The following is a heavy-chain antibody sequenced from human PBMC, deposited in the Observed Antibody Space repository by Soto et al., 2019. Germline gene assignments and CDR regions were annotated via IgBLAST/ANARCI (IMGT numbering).Heavy chain of an antibody. D-gene: IGHD2-15*01. CDR2: ISGSGGNT. CDR3: AKDRHSGYCSDDRCYSVPLDY. J-gene: IGHJ4*02. CDR1: GFTFSSYA. V-gene: IGHV3-23*01. Sequence: EVQLLESGGGLVQPGGSLRLSCAASGFTFSSYAMSWVRQAPEKGLEWVSAISGSGGNTYYADYVKGRFTISRDNSKNTLYLQMNSLRAEDTAVYYCAKDRHSGYCSDDRCYSVPLDYWGQGTLVTVSS.